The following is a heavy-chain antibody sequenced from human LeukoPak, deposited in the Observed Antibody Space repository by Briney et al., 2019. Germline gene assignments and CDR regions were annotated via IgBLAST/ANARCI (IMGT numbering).Heavy chain of an antibody. J-gene: IGHJ4*02. D-gene: IGHD5-18*01. Sequence: ASVKVSCKASGYTFTGYYMHWVRQAPGQRLEWMGWINPNSGGTNYAKKFQGRVTMTRDTSISTAYLDLSRLRSDDTAVYYCARDTAMAIFDYWGQGTLVTVSS. V-gene: IGHV1-2*02. CDR3: ARDTAMAIFDY. CDR2: INPNSGGT. CDR1: GYTFTGYY.